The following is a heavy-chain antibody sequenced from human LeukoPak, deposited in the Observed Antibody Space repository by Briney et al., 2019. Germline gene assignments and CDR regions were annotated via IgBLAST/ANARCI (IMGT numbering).Heavy chain of an antibody. Sequence: SETPSLTCTVSGGSISTYYWSWIRQPPGKGLEWIGNIYYNANTNYNASLKSRVTISVDTSKNQFSLKLSSVTAADTAVYYCARGGIPDYWGQGILVTVSS. V-gene: IGHV4-59*08. CDR3: ARGGIPDY. D-gene: IGHD2-21*01. CDR1: GGSISTYY. J-gene: IGHJ4*02. CDR2: IYYNANT.